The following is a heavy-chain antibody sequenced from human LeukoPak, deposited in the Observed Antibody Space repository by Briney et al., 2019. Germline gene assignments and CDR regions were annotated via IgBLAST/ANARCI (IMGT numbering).Heavy chain of an antibody. CDR2: IYYSGST. V-gene: IGHV4-39*07. CDR3: ARAGVVPAASWFDP. CDR1: GGSISSSSYY. Sequence: KPSETLSLTCTVSGGSISSSSYYWGWIRQPPGKGLEWIGSIYYSGSTYYNPSLKSRVTISVDTSKNQFSLKLSSVTAADTAVYYCARAGVVPAASWFDPWGQGTLVTVSS. D-gene: IGHD2-2*01. J-gene: IGHJ5*02.